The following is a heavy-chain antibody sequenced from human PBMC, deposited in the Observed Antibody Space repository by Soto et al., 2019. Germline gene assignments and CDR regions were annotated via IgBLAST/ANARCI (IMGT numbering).Heavy chain of an antibody. CDR2: IYNSGTT. J-gene: IGHJ3*02. D-gene: IGHD4-17*01. CDR1: GASISSGGYY. CDR3: AIEGSSTVTALRALDI. Sequence: QVQLQESGPGLVKPSQTLSLTCAVSGASISSGGYYWNWIRQHPGKGLEWIGHIYNSGTTHYNPSLKRRLTISVDTSKNHFSLKLDSLPAAVTAVYYCAIEGSSTVTALRALDIWGHGTLINDSP. V-gene: IGHV4-31*11.